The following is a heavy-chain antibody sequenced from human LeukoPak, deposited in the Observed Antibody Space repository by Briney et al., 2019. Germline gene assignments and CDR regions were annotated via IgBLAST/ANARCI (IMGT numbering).Heavy chain of an antibody. D-gene: IGHD3-22*01. J-gene: IGHJ3*02. CDR2: IYHSGST. CDR1: GGSISSSNW. V-gene: IGHV4-4*02. CDR3: ARENPSYYYDSSGLPRAFDI. Sequence: PSGTLSLTCAVSGGSISSSNWWSWVRQPPGKGLEWIGEIYHSGSTNYNPSLKSRVTISVDKSKNQFSLKLSSVTAADTAVCYCARENPSYYYDSSGLPRAFDIWGQGTMVTVSS.